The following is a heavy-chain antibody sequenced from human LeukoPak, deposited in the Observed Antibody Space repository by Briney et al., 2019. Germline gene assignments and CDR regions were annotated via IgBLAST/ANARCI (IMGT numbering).Heavy chain of an antibody. D-gene: IGHD4-17*01. J-gene: IGHJ4*02. V-gene: IGHV3-30*18. CDR3: AKDGNTVTIFDY. Sequence: GRSLILSCAASGFTFGSYGMHWVRQAPGKGLEWVAVVSFDGRTKYYAGSVKGRFTISRDNSQNTLYLQMNSLRAEDTAVYYCAKDGNTVTIFDYWGRGTLVTVSS. CDR2: VSFDGRTK. CDR1: GFTFGSYG.